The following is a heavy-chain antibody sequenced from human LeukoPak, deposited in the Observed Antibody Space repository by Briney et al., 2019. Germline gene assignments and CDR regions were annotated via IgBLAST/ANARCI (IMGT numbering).Heavy chain of an antibody. CDR2: ISGSGGST. V-gene: IGHV3-23*01. J-gene: IGHJ6*02. CDR1: GFTFSSYA. Sequence: PGGSPRLSCAASGFTFSSYAMSWVRQAPGKGLEWVSAISGSGGSTYYADSVKGRFTISRDNSKNTLYLQMNSLRAEDTAVYYCAKGKGNDILTGYRALYYYYGMDVWGQGTTVTVSS. CDR3: AKGKGNDILTGYRALYYYYGMDV. D-gene: IGHD3-9*01.